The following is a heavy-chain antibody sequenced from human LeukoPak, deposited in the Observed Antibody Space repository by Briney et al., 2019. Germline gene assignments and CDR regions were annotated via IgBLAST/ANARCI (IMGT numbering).Heavy chain of an antibody. V-gene: IGHV1-8*01. J-gene: IGHJ4*02. CDR3: ATAQGYYDILTGHYNDY. Sequence: ASVKVSCKASGYTFTSYDINWVRQATGQGLEWMGWMNPNSGNTGYAQKFQGRVTMTRNTSISTAYMELSSLRSEDTAVYYCATAQGYYDILTGHYNDYWGQGTLVTVSS. CDR2: MNPNSGNT. D-gene: IGHD3-9*01. CDR1: GYTFTSYD.